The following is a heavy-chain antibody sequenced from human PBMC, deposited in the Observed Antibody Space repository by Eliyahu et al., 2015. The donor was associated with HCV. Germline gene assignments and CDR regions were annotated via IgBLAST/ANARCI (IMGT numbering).Heavy chain of an antibody. CDR3: VKDGGSAAPYGLEV. Sequence: EVQIVESGGALVHPGGSLRLSXSGSGFIFRXXDXHWVRQAPGRPLXWLSVFGYTGQTYYAASVKGRFTMSRENDKNSLYLQLNDLRHDDTAVYYCVKDGGSAAPYGLEVWGNGTAVTVSS. D-gene: IGHD3-10*01. CDR2: FGYTGQT. CDR1: GFIFRXXD. V-gene: IGHV3-13*01. J-gene: IGHJ6*04.